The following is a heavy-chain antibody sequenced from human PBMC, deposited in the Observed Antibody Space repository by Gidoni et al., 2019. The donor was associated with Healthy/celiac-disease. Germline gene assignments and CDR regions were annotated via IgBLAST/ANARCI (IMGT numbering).Heavy chain of an antibody. CDR2: INWNGGST. CDR3: ARDDSSGWPFDY. CDR1: GFPFDDYG. D-gene: IGHD6-19*01. V-gene: IGHV3-20*04. J-gene: IGHJ4*02. Sequence: EVQLVESGGGVVRPGGSLRISCAAPGFPFDDYGMSWVRQAPGKGLEWVSGINWNGGSTGYADSVKGRFTISRDNAKNSLYLQMNSLRAEDTALYYCARDDSSGWPFDYWGQGTLVTVSS.